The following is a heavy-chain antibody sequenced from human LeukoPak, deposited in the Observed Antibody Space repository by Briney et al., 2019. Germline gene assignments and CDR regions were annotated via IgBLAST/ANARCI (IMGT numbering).Heavy chain of an antibody. J-gene: IGHJ4*02. D-gene: IGHD6-19*01. CDR3: ARDKWGNGWTGSIDN. V-gene: IGHV3-33*01. CDR2: IWYDRGDK. CDR1: GFTFSNYA. Sequence: GGSLRLSCAASGFTFSNYAMHWVRQAPGKGLEWVAVIWYDRGDKYYADAVKGRFTISRDDSKNTLYLQIKSLRAEDTAAYYCARDKWGNGWTGSIDNWGQGTLVTVSA.